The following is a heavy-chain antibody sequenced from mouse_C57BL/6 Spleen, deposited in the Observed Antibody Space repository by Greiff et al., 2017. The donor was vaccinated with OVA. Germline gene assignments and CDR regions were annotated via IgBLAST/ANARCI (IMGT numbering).Heavy chain of an antibody. J-gene: IGHJ4*01. CDR2: IRSKSNNYAT. V-gene: IGHV10-1*01. CDR1: GFSFNTYA. CDR3: VRHYAMDY. Sequence: EVKLMESGGGLVQPKGSLKLSCAASGFSFNTYAMNWVRQAPGKGLEWVARIRSKSNNYATYYADAVKDRFTISRDDSESMLYLQMNNLKTEDTAMYYCVRHYAMDYWGQGTSVTVSS.